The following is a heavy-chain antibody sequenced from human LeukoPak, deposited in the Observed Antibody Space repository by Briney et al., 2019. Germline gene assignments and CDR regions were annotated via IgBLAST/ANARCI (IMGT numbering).Heavy chain of an antibody. V-gene: IGHV4-59*01. J-gene: IGHJ6*02. CDR2: IYYSGST. D-gene: IGHD6-13*01. CDR3: ARDSSWSPYYYYGMDV. Sequence: SETLSLTCTVSGGSISSYYWSWIRQPPGKGPEWIGYIYYSGSTNYNPSLKSRVTISVDTSKNQFSLKLSSVTAADTAVYYCARDSSWSPYYYYGMDVWGQGTTVTVSS. CDR1: GGSISSYY.